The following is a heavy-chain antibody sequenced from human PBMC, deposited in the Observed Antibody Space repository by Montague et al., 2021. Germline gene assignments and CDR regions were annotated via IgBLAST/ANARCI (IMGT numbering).Heavy chain of an antibody. D-gene: IGHD4-17*01. V-gene: IGHV3-23*01. Sequence: SLRLSCAASGFTFSSYAMTWVRQAPGKGLEWVSAIGTSPGRTYYAGSVKGRFTISRDNSKNTLYLQMNSLRAEDTAVYYCAKDPNKMTTVTTGWDYWGQGALVTVSS. CDR1: GFTFSSYA. CDR2: IGTSPGRT. CDR3: AKDPNKMTTVTTGWDY. J-gene: IGHJ4*02.